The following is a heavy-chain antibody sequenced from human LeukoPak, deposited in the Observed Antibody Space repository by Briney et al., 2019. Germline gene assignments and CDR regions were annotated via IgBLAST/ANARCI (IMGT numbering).Heavy chain of an antibody. CDR2: ISRSNTI. CDR3: AELGITMIGGV. Sequence: GGSLRLSCAASGFTFSDYYMGWIRQAPGKGLEWVSYISRSNTIYYADSVKGRFTISRDNAKNSLYLQMNSLRAEDTAVYYCAELGITMIGGVWGKGTTVTISS. V-gene: IGHV3-69-1*02. J-gene: IGHJ6*04. CDR1: GFTFSDYY. D-gene: IGHD3-10*02.